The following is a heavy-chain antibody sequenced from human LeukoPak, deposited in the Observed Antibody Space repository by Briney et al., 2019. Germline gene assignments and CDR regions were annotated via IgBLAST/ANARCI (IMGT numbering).Heavy chain of an antibody. Sequence: PSETLSLTCTVSGGSISSGSYYWSWIRQPAGKGLEWIGRIYTNGSPRSTNYNPSLKSRVTISVDTSKNQFSLKLYSVTAADTAVYSCARSPGPECSGDSCYPHGLDPWGQGTLVTVSS. D-gene: IGHD2-15*01. V-gene: IGHV4-61*02. CDR1: GGSISSGSYY. J-gene: IGHJ5*02. CDR3: ARSPGPECSGDSCYPHGLDP. CDR2: IYTNGSPRST.